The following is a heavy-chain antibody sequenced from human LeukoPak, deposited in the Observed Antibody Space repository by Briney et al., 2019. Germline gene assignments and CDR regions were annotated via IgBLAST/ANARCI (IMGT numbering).Heavy chain of an antibody. J-gene: IGHJ5*02. CDR1: GGTFSSYA. D-gene: IGHD4-17*01. V-gene: IGHV1-69*05. Sequence: SVKVSCKASGGTFSSYAISWVRQAPGQGLEWMGRIIPIFGTANYAQKCQGRVTITTDESTSTAYMELSSLRSEDTAVYYCARGYGDYEERFDPWGQGTLVTVSS. CDR2: IIPIFGTA. CDR3: ARGYGDYEERFDP.